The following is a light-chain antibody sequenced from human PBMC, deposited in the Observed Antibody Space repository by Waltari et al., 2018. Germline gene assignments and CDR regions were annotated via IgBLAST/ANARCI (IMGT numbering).Light chain of an antibody. Sequence: QSALTQPAPVSGAPGQSITISCSAVTGIGGNFTFVSWYQHHPGKVPKLLIYEVIKRPPDISDRFTGSKSGNTASLSISGLQADDEADYYCCSYVQKDIWLFGRGTKVTVL. CDR3: CSYVQKDIWL. CDR1: TGIGGNFTF. CDR2: EVI. V-gene: IGLV2-23*02. J-gene: IGLJ3*02.